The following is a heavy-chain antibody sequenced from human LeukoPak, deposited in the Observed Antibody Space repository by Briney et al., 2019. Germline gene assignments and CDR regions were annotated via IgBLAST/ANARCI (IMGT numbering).Heavy chain of an antibody. J-gene: IGHJ4*02. CDR2: IIPIFGTA. CDR1: GYTFTSYG. V-gene: IGHV1-69*13. Sequence: GASVKVSCKASGYTFTSYGISWVRQAPGQGLEWMGGIIPIFGTANYALKFQGRVTITADESTSTAYMELRSLRSDDTAVYYCARDPGQYYDILTGYYTPYYFDYWGQGTLVTVSS. D-gene: IGHD3-9*01. CDR3: ARDPGQYYDILTGYYTPYYFDY.